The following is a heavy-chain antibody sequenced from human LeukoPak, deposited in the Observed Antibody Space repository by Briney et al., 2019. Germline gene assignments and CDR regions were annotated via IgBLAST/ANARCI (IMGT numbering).Heavy chain of an antibody. CDR2: ISSSSSTI. CDR1: GFTFSSYS. Sequence: PGGSLRLSCAASGFTFSSYSMNWVRQAPGKGLEWVSYISSSSSTIYYADSVKGRFTISRDNAKNSLYLQMNSLRAEDTAVYYCAREYYYDSSGYSDAFDIWGQGTMVTVSS. CDR3: AREYYYDSSGYSDAFDI. J-gene: IGHJ3*02. D-gene: IGHD3-22*01. V-gene: IGHV3-48*04.